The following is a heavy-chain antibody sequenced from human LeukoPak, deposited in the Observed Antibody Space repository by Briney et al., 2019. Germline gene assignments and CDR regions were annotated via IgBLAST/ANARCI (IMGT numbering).Heavy chain of an antibody. V-gene: IGHV3-23*01. J-gene: IGHJ4*02. CDR3: AKDLWDDGAGSIDY. Sequence: QPGGSLRLSCAASGFTFSSYAMSWVRQAPGKGLEWVSGISGSGDNTYYADSVKGRFTISRDNSKNTLYVQVNSLGTEDTAAYYCAKDLWDDGAGSIDYWGQGTLVTVSS. D-gene: IGHD1-26*01. CDR1: GFTFSSYA. CDR2: ISGSGDNT.